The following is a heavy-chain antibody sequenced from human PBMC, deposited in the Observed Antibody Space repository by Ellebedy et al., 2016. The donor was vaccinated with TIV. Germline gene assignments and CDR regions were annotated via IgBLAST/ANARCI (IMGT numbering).Heavy chain of an antibody. D-gene: IGHD6-13*01. CDR3: AREEDNSSKHGMDV. CDR1: GFSVSNHY. V-gene: IGHV3-53*01. CDR2: FYSGGPT. Sequence: PGGSLRLSCAASGFSVSNHYLNWVRQAPGRGMEWVSVFYSGGPTYYIDSVKGRFTISRDSSKNMVFLQMNSLRAEDTAVYYCAREEDNSSKHGMDVWGQGTTVIVSS. J-gene: IGHJ6*02.